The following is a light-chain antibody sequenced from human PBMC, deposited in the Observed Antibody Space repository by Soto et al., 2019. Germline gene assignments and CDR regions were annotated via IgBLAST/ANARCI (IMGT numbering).Light chain of an antibody. Sequence: EIVLTQSPGTLSLSPGERATLSCRASQSVSNSYLAWYQQKPGQAPRLLIYGASSRATGIPDRFSGSGSGTEFTLTISRLEPEDFAVYYCQQYGSSPRTFGQGTKVEV. CDR3: QQYGSSPRT. CDR2: GAS. CDR1: QSVSNSY. V-gene: IGKV3-20*01. J-gene: IGKJ1*01.